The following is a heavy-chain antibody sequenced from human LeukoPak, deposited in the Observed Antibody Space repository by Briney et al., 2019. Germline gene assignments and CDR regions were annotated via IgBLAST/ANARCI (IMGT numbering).Heavy chain of an antibody. CDR2: LSGSGANS. V-gene: IGHV3-23*01. Sequence: GGSLRLSCAASGFTFSNYTMSWVRQAPGKGLEWVSGLSGSGANSYYADSVKGRFTISRDNSKNTLYLQMNSLRADDTAVYYCARALSQQLVRYSQDWGQGTLVTVSS. CDR3: ARALSQQLVRYSQD. J-gene: IGHJ1*01. D-gene: IGHD4-23*01. CDR1: GFTFSNYT.